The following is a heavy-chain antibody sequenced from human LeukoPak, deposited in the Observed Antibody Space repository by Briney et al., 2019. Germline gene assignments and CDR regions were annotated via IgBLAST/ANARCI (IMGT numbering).Heavy chain of an antibody. V-gene: IGHV4-31*03. CDR3: ARDLGGDGFNLRNWFDP. CDR2: IYYSGSR. D-gene: IGHD5-24*01. CDR1: GGSINSADYY. Sequence: SQTLSLTCTVSGGSINSADYYWSWIRQHPGKGLEWNGYIYYSGSRYYNPSLKSRVSISIDTSKNQFSLNLSSVTAADTAVYYCARDLGGDGFNLRNWFDPWGQGTLVTVSS. J-gene: IGHJ5*02.